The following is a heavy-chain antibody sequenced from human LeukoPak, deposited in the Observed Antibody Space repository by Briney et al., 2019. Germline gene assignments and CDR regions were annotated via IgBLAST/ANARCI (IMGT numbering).Heavy chain of an antibody. V-gene: IGHV3-23*01. D-gene: IGHD3-22*01. CDR2: ISGRGDGT. CDR3: AKEKGFGYSPLDY. CDR1: GFTFSNYD. J-gene: IGHJ4*02. Sequence: GGSLRLSCAASGFTFSNYDMTWVRQAPGKGVEGVSTISGRGDGTDYTDSVKGRFTISREKCKNTVYVERNNLRAQDTALYYCAKEKGFGYSPLDYWGQGTLVTVSA.